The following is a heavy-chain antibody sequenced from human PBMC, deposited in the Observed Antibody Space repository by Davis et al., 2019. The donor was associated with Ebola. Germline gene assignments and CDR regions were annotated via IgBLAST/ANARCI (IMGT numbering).Heavy chain of an antibody. J-gene: IGHJ4*02. CDR1: GGSISGYQ. CDR2: IFNSGTA. V-gene: IGHV4-59*01. CDR3: ARDHMGSLDN. Sequence: MLSETLSLTCTVSGGSISGYQWAWIRQPPGKGLDYVGHIFNSGTASYNSALKSRVTISLDKSSNQFSLKLNSVTAADTAIYFCARDHMGSLDNWGQGTLVTVSS. D-gene: IGHD1-26*01.